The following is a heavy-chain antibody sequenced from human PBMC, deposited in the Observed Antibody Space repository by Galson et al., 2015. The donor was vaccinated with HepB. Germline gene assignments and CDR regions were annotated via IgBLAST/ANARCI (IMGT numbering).Heavy chain of an antibody. CDR3: PYFFGSGSFFMDV. CDR2: IIHSGSP. J-gene: IGHJ6*02. CDR1: GVSFSDSY. D-gene: IGHD3-10*01. V-gene: IGHV4-34*12. Sequence: SETLSLTCAVYGVSFSDSYWTWIRQPPGKGPEGIGEIIHSGSPKYNPSLKRRVTISVDTSKQQFSLKLSSVTAADTAVYYCPYFFGSGSFFMDVWGQGTAVTVSS.